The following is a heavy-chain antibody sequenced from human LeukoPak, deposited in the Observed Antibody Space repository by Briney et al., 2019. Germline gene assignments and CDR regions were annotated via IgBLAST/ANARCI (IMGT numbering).Heavy chain of an antibody. V-gene: IGHV3-7*01. CDR3: ARDGYSGYDGLEDYYYYMDV. Sequence: GGSLRLSCAASGFTFSSYWMSWVRQAPGKGLEWVANIKQDGSEKYYVDSVKGRFTISRDNAKSSLYLQMNSLRAEDTAVYYCARDGYSGYDGLEDYYYYMDVWGKGTTVTVSS. CDR1: GFTFSSYW. D-gene: IGHD5-12*01. CDR2: IKQDGSEK. J-gene: IGHJ6*03.